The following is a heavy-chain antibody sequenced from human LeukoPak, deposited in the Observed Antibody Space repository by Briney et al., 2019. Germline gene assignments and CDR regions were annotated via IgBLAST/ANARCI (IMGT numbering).Heavy chain of an antibody. V-gene: IGHV4-4*02. CDR3: ARDNIVGGTTRFDY. D-gene: IGHD1-26*01. J-gene: IGHJ4*02. CDR2: IYHSGST. Sequence: PSETLSLTCAVSGGSISSSNWWSWVRQPPGKGLEWIGEIYHSGSTHYNPSLKSRVTLSVDKSKNQFSLKLSSVTAADTAVYYCARDNIVGGTTRFDYWGQGTLVTVSS. CDR1: GGSISSSNW.